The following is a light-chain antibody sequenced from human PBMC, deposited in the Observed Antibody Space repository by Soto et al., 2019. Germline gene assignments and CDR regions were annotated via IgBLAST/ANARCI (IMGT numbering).Light chain of an antibody. CDR1: QSVSRN. CDR2: GAS. J-gene: IGKJ1*01. Sequence: EIVLTQSPGTLSLSPGARATLSCTASQSVSRNLAWYQQKPGQAHRLLISGASNRATGTPDRFRGSGSGTELTLTITRLEPEDFAVYYCHQYGSAPWTFGQGTKVDIK. CDR3: HQYGSAPWT. V-gene: IGKV3-20*01.